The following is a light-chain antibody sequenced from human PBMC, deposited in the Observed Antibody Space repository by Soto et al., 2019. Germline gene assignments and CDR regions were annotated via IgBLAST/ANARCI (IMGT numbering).Light chain of an antibody. J-gene: IGKJ5*01. CDR2: GAS. CDR1: QSVGSNY. Sequence: EIVLTPSPGTPSLSPGERATLSCTASQSVGSNYLAWYQQTPGQAPRLLIHGASTRATGIPDRFSGSASGTDFTLTLSRLESEDSAVYYCHQYASSPLTFGQGTRLESK. V-gene: IGKV3-20*01. CDR3: HQYASSPLT.